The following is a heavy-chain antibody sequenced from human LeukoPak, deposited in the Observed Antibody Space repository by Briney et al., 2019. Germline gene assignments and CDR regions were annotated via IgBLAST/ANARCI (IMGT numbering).Heavy chain of an antibody. CDR1: GFTFSTYS. CDR2: ISSRSSYI. D-gene: IGHD5-18*01. Sequence: GGSLRLSCAASGFTFSTYSMNWVRQAPGKGLEWVSSISSRSSYIYYADSVKGRFTISRDNAKNSLYLQMNSLRAEDTAVYYCARVDTTMVTGGFDYWGQGTLVTVSS. V-gene: IGHV3-21*01. CDR3: ARVDTTMVTGGFDY. J-gene: IGHJ4*02.